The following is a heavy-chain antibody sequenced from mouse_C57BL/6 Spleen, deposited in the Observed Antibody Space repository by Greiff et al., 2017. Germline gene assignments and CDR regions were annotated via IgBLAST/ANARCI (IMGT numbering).Heavy chain of an antibody. CDR2: IDPSDSYT. V-gene: IGHV1-69*01. CDR3: ARSNAFDY. J-gene: IGHJ2*01. CDR1: GYTFTSYW. Sequence: QFQLQQSGAELMKPGASVKLSCKASGYTFTSYWMHWVKQRPGQGLEWIGEIDPSDSYTNYNQKFKGKSTLTVDKSSSTAYMQLSSLTSEDSAVYYCARSNAFDYWGQGTTLTVSS.